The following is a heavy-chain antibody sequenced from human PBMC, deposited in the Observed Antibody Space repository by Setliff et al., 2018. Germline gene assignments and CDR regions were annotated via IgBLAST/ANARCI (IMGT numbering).Heavy chain of an antibody. Sequence: GASVKVSCKASGYAFNSYTLHWVRQAPGQRLEWMGWINAGNGNTKYSQDFQGRVTITRDTSASTAYMDLSSLRSDDMAVYYCARGRPTANPYHYYYMDVWGKGTTVTVSS. D-gene: IGHD4-4*01. V-gene: IGHV1-3*03. J-gene: IGHJ6*03. CDR1: GYAFNSYT. CDR2: INAGNGNT. CDR3: ARGRPTANPYHYYYMDV.